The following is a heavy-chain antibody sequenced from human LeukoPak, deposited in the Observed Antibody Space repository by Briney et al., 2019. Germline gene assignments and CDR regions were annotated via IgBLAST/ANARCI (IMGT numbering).Heavy chain of an antibody. CDR1: GYTFTSYY. CDR3: ARVKVAAAGNYYYGMDV. V-gene: IGHV1-46*01. D-gene: IGHD6-13*01. Sequence: ASVKVSCKASGYTFTSYYMHWLRQAPGQGLEWMGIINPSGGSTSYAQKFQGRVTMTRDTSTSTVYMELSSLRSEDTAVYYCARVKVAAAGNYYYGMDVWGQGTTVTVSS. J-gene: IGHJ6*02. CDR2: INPSGGST.